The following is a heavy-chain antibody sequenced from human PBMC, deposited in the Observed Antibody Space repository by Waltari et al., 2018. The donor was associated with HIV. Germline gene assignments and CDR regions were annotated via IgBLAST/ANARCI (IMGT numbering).Heavy chain of an antibody. CDR1: GGSISSYF. CDR3: AGVEYSTSGPGY. J-gene: IGHJ4*02. Sequence: QVQLQESGPGLVKPSETLSLTCTVSGGSISSYFWRWIRQPPGKGLEWIGYIYYTGNTNYNPSLKSRVTISVDTSKNQFSLKLTSLTAADTAVYYCAGVEYSTSGPGYWGQGTLVTVSS. CDR2: IYYTGNT. D-gene: IGHD6-6*01. V-gene: IGHV4-59*01.